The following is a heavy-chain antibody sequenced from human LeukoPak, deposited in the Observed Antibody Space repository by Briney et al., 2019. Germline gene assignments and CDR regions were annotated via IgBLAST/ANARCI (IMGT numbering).Heavy chain of an antibody. Sequence: GGSLRLSCAGSGFTFSTYAMSWVRQAPGKGLEWVSGISGSGGSTDYADSVKGRFTISRDNSKNTLYLQMNSLRAEDTAVYYCAKDLTAGATIALFFDYWGQGTLVTVSS. D-gene: IGHD1-26*01. CDR1: GFTFSTYA. V-gene: IGHV3-23*01. CDR3: AKDLTAGATIALFFDY. CDR2: ISGSGGST. J-gene: IGHJ4*02.